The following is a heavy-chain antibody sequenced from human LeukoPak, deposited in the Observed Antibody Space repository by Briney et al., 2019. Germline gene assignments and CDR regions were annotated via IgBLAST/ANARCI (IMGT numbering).Heavy chain of an antibody. Sequence: SETLSLTCSVSGGSVSSGSYCWSCIRQPPGKGLEWIGCIYYTGSTNYNPSLKSRVTISVDTSKNQFSLNLSSVTAADTAMYYCARAYNWNALDYWGQGSQVTVSS. CDR3: ARAYNWNALDY. CDR1: GGSVSSGSYC. V-gene: IGHV4-61*01. J-gene: IGHJ4*02. D-gene: IGHD1-1*01. CDR2: IYYTGST.